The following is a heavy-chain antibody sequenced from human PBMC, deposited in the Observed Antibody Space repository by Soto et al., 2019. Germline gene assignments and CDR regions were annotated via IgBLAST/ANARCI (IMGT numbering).Heavy chain of an antibody. D-gene: IGHD3-3*01. Sequence: QITLNESGPTVVKPAETLTLTCTFSGFSLTTSGVGVGWIRQSPGKAPEWLALIYWDDDKRYSASLKSRLTITNDTSKNQVVLTMASVDPAYTATYYCAHRILRTVFGLVTTTAIYFDFWGQGTPVVVSS. V-gene: IGHV2-5*02. CDR3: AHRILRTVFGLVTTTAIYFDF. CDR2: IYWDDDK. CDR1: GFSLTTSGVG. J-gene: IGHJ4*02.